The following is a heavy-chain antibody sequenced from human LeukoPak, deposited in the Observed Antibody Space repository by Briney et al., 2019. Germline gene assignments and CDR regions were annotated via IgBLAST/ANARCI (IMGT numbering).Heavy chain of an antibody. V-gene: IGHV1-18*01. CDR1: GYTFTSYS. D-gene: IGHD1-26*01. CDR2: ISAYNGNI. CDR3: ARGLGGSGSYFLTFDY. J-gene: IGHJ4*02. Sequence: ASVKVSCKASGYTFTSYSINWVRQAPGQGLEWMGWISAYNGNIKYAQKVQGRVTMTTDTSTSTAYMELRSLRSDDTAVYYCARGLGGSGSYFLTFDYWGQGTLVTVSS.